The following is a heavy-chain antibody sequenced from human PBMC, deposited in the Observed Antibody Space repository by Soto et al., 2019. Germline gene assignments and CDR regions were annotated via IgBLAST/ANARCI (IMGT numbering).Heavy chain of an antibody. CDR1: GFTSSSYA. V-gene: IGHV3-23*01. Sequence: PGGSLRLSCAASGFTSSSYAMSWVRQCPGKGLEWVSAISGSWGSPYYADSVKVRFTISRDNSKNTLYRPMNSLRAEDTAGYYCAKDSGLGGYCSSTSCYGPYDAFDIWGQGTMVTVAS. J-gene: IGHJ3*02. D-gene: IGHD2-2*01. CDR3: AKDSGLGGYCSSTSCYGPYDAFDI. CDR2: ISGSWGSP.